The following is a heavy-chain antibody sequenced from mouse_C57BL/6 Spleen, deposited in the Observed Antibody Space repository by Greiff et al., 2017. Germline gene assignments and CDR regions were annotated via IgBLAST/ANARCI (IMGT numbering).Heavy chain of an antibody. CDR3: ARHYCASSDDWYFDV. J-gene: IGHJ1*03. D-gene: IGHD1-1*01. CDR1: GFTFTSYG. Sequence: EVKLVESGGDLVKPGGSLKLSCAASGFTFTSYGMSWVRQTPDQRLEWIATISSGGSYTYYPDSVKGRFTLSRDNEKNAMYLQMGSMKSEDTAMDDCARHYCASSDDWYFDVWGTGTTVTVSS. CDR2: ISSGGSYT. V-gene: IGHV5-6*01.